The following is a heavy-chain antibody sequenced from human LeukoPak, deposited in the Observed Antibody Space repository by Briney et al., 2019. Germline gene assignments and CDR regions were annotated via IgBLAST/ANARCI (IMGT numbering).Heavy chain of an antibody. V-gene: IGHV1-69*05. CDR1: GGTFISYA. CDR2: IIPIFGTG. D-gene: IGHD3-22*01. J-gene: IGHJ4*02. Sequence: GSSVKVSCKASGGTFISYAFSWVRQPPGQGLEWMGGIIPIFGTGSYAQKFQGRVTITTDESTSTAYMELSSLRSEDTAVYYCAREHSGYFWYYFDYWGQGTLVTVSS. CDR3: AREHSGYFWYYFDY.